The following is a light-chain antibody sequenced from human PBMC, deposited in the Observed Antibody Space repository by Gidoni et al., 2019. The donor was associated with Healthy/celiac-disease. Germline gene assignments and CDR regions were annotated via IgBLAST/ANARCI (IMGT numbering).Light chain of an antibody. J-gene: IGKJ3*01. CDR2: WAS. V-gene: IGKV4-1*01. CDR1: QSVLYSSNNKNY. Sequence: DIVMTQSPDSLAVSLGERATINCKSSQSVLYSSNNKNYLAWYQQKPGQPPKLLIYWASTRASGVPDRFSGSGSGTDFTLTISSLQAEGVAVYYCQQYYSTPRTFXPXTKVDIK. CDR3: QQYYSTPRT.